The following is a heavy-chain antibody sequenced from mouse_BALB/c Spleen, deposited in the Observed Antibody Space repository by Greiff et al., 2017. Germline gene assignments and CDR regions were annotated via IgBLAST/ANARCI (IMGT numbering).Heavy chain of an antibody. CDR1: GYAFSSSW. V-gene: IGHV1-82*01. CDR3: ARAYVRYAMDY. Sequence: QVQLKESGPELVKPGASVKISCKASGYAFSSSWMNWVKQRPGQGLEWIGRIYPGDGDTNYNGKFKGKATLTADKSSSTAYMQLSSLTSVDSAVYFCARAYVRYAMDYWGQGTSVTVSS. D-gene: IGHD1-1*01. CDR2: IYPGDGDT. J-gene: IGHJ4*01.